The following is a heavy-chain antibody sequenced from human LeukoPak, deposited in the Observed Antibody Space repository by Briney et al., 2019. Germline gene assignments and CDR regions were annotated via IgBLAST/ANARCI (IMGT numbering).Heavy chain of an antibody. CDR2: ISDDGTSK. V-gene: IGHV3-30*04. J-gene: IGHJ3*02. Sequence: GGSLRLSCETSGFTFSNHAMHWVRQGPGKGLEWVAVISDDGTSKFYADSVKGRFTIFRDNSKNTLFLQINSLRPEDTAMYYCARVDDLDAFDIWGQGTLVTVSS. CDR3: ARVDDLDAFDI. D-gene: IGHD2-2*03. CDR1: GFTFSNHA.